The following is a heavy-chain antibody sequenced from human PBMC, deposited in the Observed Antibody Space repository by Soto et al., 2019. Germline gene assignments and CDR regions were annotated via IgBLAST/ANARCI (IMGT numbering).Heavy chain of an antibody. CDR3: TASSGWYNAFDI. V-gene: IGHV3-23*01. Sequence: EVQLLESGGGLVQPGGYLRLSCAASGLTFSNYAMSWVRQAPGKGLEWVSTISGSGGSTYYADSVKGRFTFSRDNSKNTLDLQMNSLRAEDTAVYDCTASSGWYNAFDIWGQGTMVTVSS. J-gene: IGHJ3*02. D-gene: IGHD6-19*01. CDR2: ISGSGGST. CDR1: GLTFSNYA.